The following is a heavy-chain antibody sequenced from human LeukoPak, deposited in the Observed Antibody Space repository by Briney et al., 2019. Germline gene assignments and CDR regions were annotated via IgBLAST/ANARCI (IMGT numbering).Heavy chain of an antibody. V-gene: IGHV4-39*07. Sequence: SETLSLTCTVSGGSISSNSYYWGWIRQPLGKGLEWIGSIYYSVSTYYNPSLKSRVTISVDTSKNHFSLKLSSVTAADTAVYYCAKASYVWGTPSGGMDVWGQGTTVTVSS. CDR3: AKASYVWGTPSGGMDV. D-gene: IGHD3-16*01. CDR1: GGSISSNSYY. CDR2: IYYSVST. J-gene: IGHJ6*02.